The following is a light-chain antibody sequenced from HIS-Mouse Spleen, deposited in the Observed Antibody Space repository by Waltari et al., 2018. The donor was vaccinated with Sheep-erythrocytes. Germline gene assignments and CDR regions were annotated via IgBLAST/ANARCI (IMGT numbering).Light chain of an antibody. J-gene: IGLJ2*01. V-gene: IGLV3-1*01. CDR2: QDS. CDR1: KSGDKY. CDR3: QAWDSSTVV. Sequence: SYELTQPPPVSVSPGQTASITCSGAKSGDKYACWYQQKPGHSPVLVIYQDSKRPSGIPERFSGSNSGNTATLTISGTQAMDEADYYCQAWDSSTVVFGGGTKLTVL.